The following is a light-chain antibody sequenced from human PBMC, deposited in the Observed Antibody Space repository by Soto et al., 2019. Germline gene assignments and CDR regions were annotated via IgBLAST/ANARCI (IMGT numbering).Light chain of an antibody. Sequence: QSVLTQPASVSGSSGQSITISCSGTNSDIGSYNYVSWYLQHPGKAPKLIVFEVSNRPSGISDRFSGSKSGNTAYLTISGLQTEDEAVYYCNSFTSSNTLPYGFGTGTKVTVL. CDR2: EVS. V-gene: IGLV2-14*01. CDR3: NSFTSSNTLPYG. J-gene: IGLJ1*01. CDR1: NSDIGSYNY.